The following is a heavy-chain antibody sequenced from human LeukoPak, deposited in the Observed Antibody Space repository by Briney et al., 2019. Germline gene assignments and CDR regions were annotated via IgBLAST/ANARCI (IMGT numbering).Heavy chain of an antibody. D-gene: IGHD2-15*01. Sequence: GGSLRLSCAASGFTVNNNYMNWVRQAPGKGLEWVSGIYGDGSTYYADSVKGRFTISRDSSKNTLYLQMNSLRAEDTAVYYCAIGSYCSGGSCYPLFVYWGRGTLVTVSS. CDR3: AIGSYCSGGSCYPLFVY. J-gene: IGHJ4*02. V-gene: IGHV3-53*01. CDR1: GFTVNNNY. CDR2: IYGDGST.